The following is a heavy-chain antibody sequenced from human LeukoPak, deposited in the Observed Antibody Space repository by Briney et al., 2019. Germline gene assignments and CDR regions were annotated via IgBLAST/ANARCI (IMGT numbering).Heavy chain of an antibody. D-gene: IGHD1-26*01. CDR2: IKNKADRGEI. Sequence: GGSLRLSCAASGFSFSDTYINWVRQIPGTGPEWVGLIKNKADRGEIEYAAPVKDRFTISRDDSKNTVYLQMSSLKTEDTAVYYCTTESSGSLPYWGQGTLVTVSS. J-gene: IGHJ4*02. CDR3: TTESSGSLPY. V-gene: IGHV3-15*07. CDR1: GFSFSDTY.